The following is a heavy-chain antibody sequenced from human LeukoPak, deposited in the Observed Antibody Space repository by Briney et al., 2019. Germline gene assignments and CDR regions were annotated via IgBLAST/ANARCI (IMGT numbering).Heavy chain of an antibody. CDR1: AFIFSGHW. D-gene: IGHD3-10*01. J-gene: IGHJ2*01. V-gene: IGHV3-7*03. CDR2: IKEDGSER. Sequence: PGGSLRLSCEGSAFIFSGHWMNWVRQTPGKGLEWVASIKEDGSERQYVDSVKGRFSISRDNTKGSLFLQLNSLRAEDTAVYYCATVNSGSHWYFDLWGRGTLVTVSS. CDR3: ATVNSGSHWYFDL.